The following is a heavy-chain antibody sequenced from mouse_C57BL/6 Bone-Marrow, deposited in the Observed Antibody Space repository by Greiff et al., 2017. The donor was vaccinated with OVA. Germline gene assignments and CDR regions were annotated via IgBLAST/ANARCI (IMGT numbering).Heavy chain of an antibody. CDR3: ARGGAAQNYMDY. D-gene: IGHD3-2*02. CDR1: GYAFTNYL. Sequence: QVQLKQSVAELVRPGTSVKVSCKASGYAFTNYLIEWVKQRPGQGLEWIGVLNPARGGTNYTEKFKGKATLTADTSSSTAYMQLSSLTSEDSAIYFCARGGAAQNYMDYWGQGTSLTVSS. V-gene: IGHV1-54*01. CDR2: LNPARGGT. J-gene: IGHJ2*02.